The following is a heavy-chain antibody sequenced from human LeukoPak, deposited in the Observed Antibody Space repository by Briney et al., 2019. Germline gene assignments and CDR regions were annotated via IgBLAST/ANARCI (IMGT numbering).Heavy chain of an antibody. J-gene: IGHJ4*02. Sequence: GASVKVSCKASGGTFSSYTISWVRQAPGQGLEWMGRIIPILGIANYAQKFQGRVTITADKSTSTAYMGLSSLRSEDTAVYYCLYCSSTSCSHIADYWGQGTLVTVSS. CDR3: LYCSSTSCSHIADY. CDR2: IIPILGIA. CDR1: GGTFSSYT. V-gene: IGHV1-69*02. D-gene: IGHD2-2*01.